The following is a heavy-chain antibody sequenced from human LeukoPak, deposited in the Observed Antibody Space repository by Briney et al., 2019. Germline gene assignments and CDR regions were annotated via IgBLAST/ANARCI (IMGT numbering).Heavy chain of an antibody. V-gene: IGHV3-9*01. J-gene: IGHJ6*02. CDR3: ARGGSYRAPDYNYYYGMDV. Sequence: PGGSLRLSCAASGLTFDDSAMHWIRQVPGKGLEWVSGIIRSGGTVGYADSVKGRFTISRDNAKNSLYLQMSSLRADDTAVYYCARGGSYRAPDYNYYYGMDVWGQGTTVTVSS. D-gene: IGHD3-16*02. CDR1: GLTFDDSA. CDR2: IIRSGGTV.